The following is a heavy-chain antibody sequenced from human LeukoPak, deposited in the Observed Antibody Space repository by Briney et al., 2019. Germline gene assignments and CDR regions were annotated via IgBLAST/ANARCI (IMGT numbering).Heavy chain of an antibody. D-gene: IGHD3-10*01. CDR1: GYTLTELS. V-gene: IGHV1-69*05. Sequence: SVKVSCKVSGYTLTELSMHWVRQAPGQGLEWMGGIIPIFGTANYAQKFQGRVTITTDESTSTAYMELSSLRSEDTAVYYCARAFGESYYDDAFDIWGQGTMVTVSS. CDR2: IIPIFGTA. J-gene: IGHJ3*02. CDR3: ARAFGESYYDDAFDI.